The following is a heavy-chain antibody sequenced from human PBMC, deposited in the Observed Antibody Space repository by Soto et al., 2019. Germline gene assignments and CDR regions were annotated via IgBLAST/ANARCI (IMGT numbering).Heavy chain of an antibody. J-gene: IGHJ1*01. CDR2: ISGSGGST. CDR1: GFTFSSYA. CDR3: AKGPLISDYGDYCQQ. Sequence: GGSLRLSCAASGFTFSSYAMSWVRQAPGKGLEWVSAISGSGGSTYYADSVKGRFTISRDNSKNTLYLQMNSLRAEDTAVYYCAKGPLISDYGDYCQQWGQGTLVTVSS. V-gene: IGHV3-23*01. D-gene: IGHD4-17*01.